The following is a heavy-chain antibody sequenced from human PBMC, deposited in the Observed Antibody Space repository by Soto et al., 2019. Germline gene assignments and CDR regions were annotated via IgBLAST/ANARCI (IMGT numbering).Heavy chain of an antibody. CDR1: GYTFTGYY. CDR2: INPNSGGT. J-gene: IGHJ4*02. V-gene: IGHV1-2*02. Sequence: GASVKVSCKASGYTFTGYYMHWVRQAPGQGLEWMGWINPNSGGTNYAQKFQGRVTMTRDTSISTAYMELSRLRSDDTAVYYCARVSGSYTGGFDYWGQGTLVTAPQ. CDR3: ARVSGSYTGGFDY. D-gene: IGHD1-26*01.